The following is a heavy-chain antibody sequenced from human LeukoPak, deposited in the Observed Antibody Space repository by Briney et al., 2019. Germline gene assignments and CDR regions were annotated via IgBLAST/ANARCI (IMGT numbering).Heavy chain of an antibody. CDR1: GASISSGTYS. Sequence: SETLSLTCTVSGASISSGTYSWRWIRQPPGEGLEWIGYIYHTGSTYYNPSLKSRVTISVDRSKNQFSLKLSSVTAADTAVYYCARTSIAARRANAFDIWGQGTMLTVSS. V-gene: IGHV4-30-2*01. D-gene: IGHD6-6*01. J-gene: IGHJ3*02. CDR2: IYHTGST. CDR3: ARTSIAARRANAFDI.